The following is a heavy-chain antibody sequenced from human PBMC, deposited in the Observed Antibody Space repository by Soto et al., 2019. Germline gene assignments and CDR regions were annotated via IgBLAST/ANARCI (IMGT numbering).Heavy chain of an antibody. CDR2: INAGNGDT. D-gene: IGHD2-15*01. Sequence: ASVKVSCKASGYTFTNYTIHWVRQAPGQRLEWMGWINAGNGDTKYSQKFQGRVAITRDTSASTAYMELSSLRSEDTAVYYCAREVVVAATGWFDPWGQGTLVTVSS. CDR1: GYTFTNYT. J-gene: IGHJ5*02. V-gene: IGHV1-3*01. CDR3: AREVVVAATGWFDP.